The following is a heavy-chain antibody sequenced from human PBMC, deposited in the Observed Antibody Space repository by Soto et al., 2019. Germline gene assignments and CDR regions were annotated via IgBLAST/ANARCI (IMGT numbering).Heavy chain of an antibody. CDR2: INPNSGGT. J-gene: IGHJ4*02. V-gene: IGHV1-2*04. D-gene: IGHD4-17*01. CDR1: GYTFTGYY. CDR3: AAMTTVVTPTFDY. Sequence: ASVKVSCKASGYTFTGYYMHWVRQAPGQGLEWMGWINPNSGGTNYAQKFQGWVTMTRDTSISTAYMELSRLRSDDTAVYYCAAMTTVVTPTFDYWGQGTLVTVSS.